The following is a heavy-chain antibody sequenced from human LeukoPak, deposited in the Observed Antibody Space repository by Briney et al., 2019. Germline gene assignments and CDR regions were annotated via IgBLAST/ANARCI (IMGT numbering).Heavy chain of an antibody. D-gene: IGHD2-21*01. Sequence: PSETLSLTCTVSGGSISSYYWSWIRQPPGKGLEWIGYIYYSGSTNYNPSLKSRVTISVDTSKNQFSLKLSSVTAADTAVYYCARSGFSLFYCGGDCYPYFDYWGQGTLVTVSS. CDR3: ARSGFSLFYCGGDCYPYFDY. CDR1: GGSISSYY. CDR2: IYYSGST. V-gene: IGHV4-59*08. J-gene: IGHJ4*02.